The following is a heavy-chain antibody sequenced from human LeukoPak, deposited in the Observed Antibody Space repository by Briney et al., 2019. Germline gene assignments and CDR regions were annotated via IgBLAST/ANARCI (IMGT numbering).Heavy chain of an antibody. CDR3: ARDSGGIVVVTAILDY. J-gene: IGHJ4*02. CDR2: ISSSSSYI. V-gene: IGHV3-21*01. Sequence: PGGSLRLSCAASGFTFSSYSMNWVRQAPGKGLEWVSSISSSSSYIYYGDSVKGRFTISRDNAKNSLYLQMNSLRAEDTAVYYCARDSGGIVVVTAILDYWGQGTLVTVSS. CDR1: GFTFSSYS. D-gene: IGHD2-21*02.